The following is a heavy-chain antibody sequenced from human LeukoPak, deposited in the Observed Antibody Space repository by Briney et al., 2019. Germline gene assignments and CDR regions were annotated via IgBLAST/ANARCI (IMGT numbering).Heavy chain of an antibody. CDR3: ATIKRGSIFGYFDF. J-gene: IGHJ4*02. CDR1: GGSISSHY. CDR2: LFDSVNA. Sequence: SETLSLTCTVSGGSISSHYWSWIRQPPGKGLEWIAYLFDSVNAKDNPSLQSRLTLSADTSKNQFSLRLSSVTAADTAVYYCATIKRGSIFGYFDFWGQGIKVTVSS. D-gene: IGHD5-18*01. V-gene: IGHV4-59*11.